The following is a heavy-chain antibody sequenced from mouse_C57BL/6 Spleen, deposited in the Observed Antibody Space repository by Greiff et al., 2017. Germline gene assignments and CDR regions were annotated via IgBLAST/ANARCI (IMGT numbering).Heavy chain of an antibody. CDR3: ARHYGNYWYFAV. CDR1: GYTFTSYW. V-gene: IGHV1-59*01. CDR2: IDPSDSYT. J-gene: IGHJ1*03. D-gene: IGHD2-1*01. Sequence: QVQLQQPGAELVRPGTSVKLSCKASGYTFTSYWMHWVKQRPGQGLEWIGVIDPSDSYTNYNQKFKGKATLTVDTSSSTAYMQLSSLTSEDSAVYYCARHYGNYWYFAVWGTETTVTVSS.